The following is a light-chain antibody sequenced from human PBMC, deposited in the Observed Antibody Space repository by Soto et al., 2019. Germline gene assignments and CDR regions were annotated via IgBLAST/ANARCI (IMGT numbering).Light chain of an antibody. CDR3: QQYGSSPRT. CDR1: QSVSSSY. CDR2: GAS. V-gene: IGKV3-20*01. Sequence: EIVLTQSPGTLXLSPGERATXSCRASQSVSSSYLAWYQQKPGQAPRLLIYGASSRATGIPDRFSGSGSGTDFTLTISRLEPEDFAVYYCQQYGSSPRTFGQGTRLEIK. J-gene: IGKJ5*01.